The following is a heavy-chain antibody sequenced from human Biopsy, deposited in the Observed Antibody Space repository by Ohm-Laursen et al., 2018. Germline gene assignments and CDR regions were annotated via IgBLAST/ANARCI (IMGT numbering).Heavy chain of an antibody. CDR1: GGSFTGHY. J-gene: IGHJ1*01. D-gene: IGHD4-23*01. Sequence: SQTLSLTCTVSGGSFTGHYWTWIRQPPGKGLEWIGHISHTGYTSYKSSLKSRGTISLDTSRKHFSLRLTSLAAADTAVYYCARGSNEYGGLYFPHWGQGTLVTVSS. CDR3: ARGSNEYGGLYFPH. V-gene: IGHV4-59*11. CDR2: ISHTGYT.